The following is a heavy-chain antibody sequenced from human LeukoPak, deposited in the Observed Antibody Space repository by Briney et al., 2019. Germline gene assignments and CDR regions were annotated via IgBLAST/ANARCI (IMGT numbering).Heavy chain of an antibody. D-gene: IGHD5-18*01. V-gene: IGHV1-69*05. J-gene: IGHJ4*02. CDR1: GGTFSSYA. CDR3: ARDKAMAFDY. Sequence: GASVKVSCKASGGTFSSYAISWVRQAPGQGLEWMGGIIPIFGTANYAQKFQGRVTITTDESTSTAYMELSSLRSKDTAVYYCARDKAMAFDYXGQGTLVTVSS. CDR2: IIPIFGTA.